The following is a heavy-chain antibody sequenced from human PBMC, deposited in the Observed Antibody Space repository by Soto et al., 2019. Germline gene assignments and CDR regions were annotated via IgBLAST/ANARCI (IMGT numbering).Heavy chain of an antibody. J-gene: IGHJ4*02. V-gene: IGHV3-74*01. CDR3: ARCYGDGSSSTIGC. CDR1: GFTFSSYW. CDR2: IKSDGSTI. D-gene: IGHD5-18*01. Sequence: EVQLVESGGDLVQPGGSLRLSCVASGFTFSSYWRHWVRQSPGKGLVWVSRIKSDGSTINYAVSVKGRFTISRDNSKNSLCLQMNRLRARDTSGYYCARCYGDGSSSTIGCWGQGTLVTVSS.